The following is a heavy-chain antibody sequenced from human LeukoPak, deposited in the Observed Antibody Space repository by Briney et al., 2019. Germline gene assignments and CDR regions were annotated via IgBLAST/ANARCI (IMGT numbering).Heavy chain of an antibody. D-gene: IGHD3-10*01. CDR2: INPNSGGT. V-gene: IGHV1-2*02. Sequence: ASVKVSCKASGYTFTGYYMHWVRQAPGQGLEWMGWINPNSGGTNYAQKFQGRVTMTRDTSISTAYMELSRLRSDDTAVYYCARVTITMVRGVRNYFDYWGQGTLVTVSS. J-gene: IGHJ4*02. CDR1: GYTFTGYY. CDR3: ARVTITMVRGVRNYFDY.